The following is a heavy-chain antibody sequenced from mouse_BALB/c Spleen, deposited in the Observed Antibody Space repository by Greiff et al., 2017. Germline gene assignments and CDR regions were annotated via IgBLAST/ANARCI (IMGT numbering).Heavy chain of an antibody. J-gene: IGHJ2*01. CDR1: GFTFSDYY. V-gene: IGHV5-4*02. Sequence: EVKLVESGGGLVKPGGSLKLSCAASGFTFSDYYMYWVRQTPEKRLEWVATISDGGSYTYYPDSVKGRFTISRDNAKNNLYLQMSSLKSEDTAMYYCARGTEGLRRATDYWGQGTTLTVSS. CDR3: ARGTEGLRRATDY. CDR2: ISDGGSYT. D-gene: IGHD2-4*01.